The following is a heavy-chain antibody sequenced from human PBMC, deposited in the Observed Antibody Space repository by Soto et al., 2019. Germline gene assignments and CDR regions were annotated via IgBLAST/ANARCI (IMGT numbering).Heavy chain of an antibody. D-gene: IGHD2-15*01. CDR2: IIPIFGTA. Sequence: QVQLVQSGAEVKKPGSSVKVSCKASGGTFSSYAISWVRQAPGQGLEWMGGIIPIFGTANYAQKFQGRVTITADESTGTAYMERSSLRSEDTAVYYCASESRYCSGGSCYFLPGIDYWGQGTLVTVSS. J-gene: IGHJ4*02. V-gene: IGHV1-69*12. CDR1: GGTFSSYA. CDR3: ASESRYCSGGSCYFLPGIDY.